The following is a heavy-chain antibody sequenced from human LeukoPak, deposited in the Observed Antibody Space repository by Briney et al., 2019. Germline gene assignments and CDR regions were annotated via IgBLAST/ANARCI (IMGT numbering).Heavy chain of an antibody. CDR2: IHTAGST. Sequence: GGSLRLSCAASGFNVSRNYMSWVRQAPRKGLEWVSVIHTAGSTYYADSVKGRFTISRDNSKNTLYVQMKSLRAEDTAVYYCARVAVAQRGFDYWGQGTLVTVSS. D-gene: IGHD6-19*01. J-gene: IGHJ4*02. V-gene: IGHV3-53*01. CDR1: GFNVSRNY. CDR3: ARVAVAQRGFDY.